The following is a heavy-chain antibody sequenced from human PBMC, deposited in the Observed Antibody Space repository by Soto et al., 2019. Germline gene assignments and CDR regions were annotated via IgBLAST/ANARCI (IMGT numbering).Heavy chain of an antibody. CDR2: IIPILGIA. J-gene: IGHJ4*02. D-gene: IGHD4-17*01. CDR3: ASTYYGGAYYFDY. Sequence: QVQLVQSGAEVKKPGSSVKVSCKASGGTFSSYTISWVRQAPGQGLEWMGRIIPILGIANYAQKFQGRVTXTXDXSTGTAYVELSSLRSEDTAVDYCASTYYGGAYYFDYWGQGTVVTVSS. CDR1: GGTFSSYT. V-gene: IGHV1-69*02.